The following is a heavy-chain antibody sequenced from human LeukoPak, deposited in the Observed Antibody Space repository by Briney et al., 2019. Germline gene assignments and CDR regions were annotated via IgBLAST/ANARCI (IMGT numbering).Heavy chain of an antibody. V-gene: IGHV1-2*02. CDR3: ARGLLGYCSSTSCYKPANWFDP. Sequence: ASVKVSCKASGCTFTGYYMHWVRQAPGQGLEWMGWINPNSGGTNYAQKFQGRVTMTRDTSISTAYMELSRLRSDDTAVYYCARGLLGYCSSTSCYKPANWFDPWGQGTLVTVSS. D-gene: IGHD2-2*02. CDR1: GCTFTGYY. J-gene: IGHJ5*02. CDR2: INPNSGGT.